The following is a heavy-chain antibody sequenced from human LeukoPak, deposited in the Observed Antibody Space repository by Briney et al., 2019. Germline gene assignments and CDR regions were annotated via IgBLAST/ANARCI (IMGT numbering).Heavy chain of an antibody. Sequence: PGRSLRLSCAASGFTFSSYGMHWVRQAPGKGLEWVAVIWYDGSNKYYADSVKGRFTTSRDNSKNTLYLQMNSLRAEDTAVYYCARASLPEDGYNQFDYWGQGTLVTVSS. D-gene: IGHD5-24*01. CDR1: GFTFSSYG. J-gene: IGHJ4*02. CDR2: IWYDGSNK. CDR3: ARASLPEDGYNQFDY. V-gene: IGHV3-33*01.